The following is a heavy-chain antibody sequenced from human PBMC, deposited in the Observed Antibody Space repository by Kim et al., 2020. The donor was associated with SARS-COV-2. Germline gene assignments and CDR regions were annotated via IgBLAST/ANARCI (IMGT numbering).Heavy chain of an antibody. CDR3: AKDPWYNWNDRPGYFDY. J-gene: IGHJ4*02. V-gene: IGHV3-23*01. Sequence: GGSLRLSCAASGFTFSSYAMSWVRQAPGKGLEWVSAISGSGGSTYYADSVKGRFTISRDNSKNTLYLQMNSLRAEDTAVYYCAKDPWYNWNDRPGYFDYWGQGTLVTVSS. CDR2: ISGSGGST. CDR1: GFTFSSYA. D-gene: IGHD1-20*01.